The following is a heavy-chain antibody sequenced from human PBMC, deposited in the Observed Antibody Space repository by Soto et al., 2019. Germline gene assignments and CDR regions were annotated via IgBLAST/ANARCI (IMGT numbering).Heavy chain of an antibody. CDR2: ISSSSSYI. Sequence: PGGSLRLSCAASGFTFSSYSMNWVRQAPGKGLEWVSSISSSSSYIYYADSVKGRFTISRDNAKNSLYLQMNSLRAEDTAVYYCARVLGTRITIFGVVKDGMDVWGQGTTVTVSS. V-gene: IGHV3-21*01. J-gene: IGHJ6*02. D-gene: IGHD3-3*01. CDR3: ARVLGTRITIFGVVKDGMDV. CDR1: GFTFSSYS.